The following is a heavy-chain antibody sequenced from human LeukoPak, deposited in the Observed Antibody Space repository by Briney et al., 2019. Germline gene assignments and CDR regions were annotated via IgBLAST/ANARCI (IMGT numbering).Heavy chain of an antibody. J-gene: IGHJ6*03. CDR2: IYSGGTT. D-gene: IGHD2/OR15-2a*01. CDR3: ARVYFPLAYYYFMDV. CDR1: GFTVSGNY. Sequence: PGGSLRLSCAVSGFTVSGNYMSWVRQAPGKGLEWVSLIYSGGTTYYADSVKGRFTISRDNAKNSLYLQMDSLRAEDTALYYCARVYFPLAYYYFMDVWGKGTTVTVSS. V-gene: IGHV3-53*01.